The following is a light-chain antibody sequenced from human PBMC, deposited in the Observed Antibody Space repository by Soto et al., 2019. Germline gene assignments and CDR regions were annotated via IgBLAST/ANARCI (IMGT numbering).Light chain of an antibody. CDR1: RSDVGSDNL. V-gene: IGLV2-23*02. CDR2: EVS. Sequence: QSVLTQPASVSGSPGQSITISCTGTRSDVGSDNLVSWYQQHPGKAPKFMIYEVSKRPSGVSNRFSGSKSGNTASLTISGLQAEDEADYYCCSYAGTSTYVFGTGTKVTVL. CDR3: CSYAGTSTYV. J-gene: IGLJ1*01.